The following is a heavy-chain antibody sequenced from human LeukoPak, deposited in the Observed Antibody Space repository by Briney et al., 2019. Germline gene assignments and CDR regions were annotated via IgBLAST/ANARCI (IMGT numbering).Heavy chain of an antibody. V-gene: IGHV3-21*01. CDR3: ACMVRGIMEFDP. CDR2: ISSSSSYI. CDR1: GFTFSSYS. J-gene: IGHJ5*02. Sequence: GGSLRLSCAASGFTFSSYSMNWVRQAPGKGLEWVSSISSSSSYIYYADSVKGRFTISRDNAKNSLYLQMNSLRAEDTAVYYCACMVRGIMEFDPWGQGTLVTVSP. D-gene: IGHD3-10*01.